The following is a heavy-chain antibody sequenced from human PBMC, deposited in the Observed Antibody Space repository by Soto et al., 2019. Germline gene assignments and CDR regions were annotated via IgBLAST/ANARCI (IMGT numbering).Heavy chain of an antibody. J-gene: IGHJ2*01. CDR2: IIPIFGTA. D-gene: IGHD1-7*01. CDR1: GGTFSSYA. CDR3: AIAKLAYVPNSWYFDL. Sequence: QVQLVQSGAEVKKPGSSVKVSCKASGGTFSSYAISWVRQAPGQGLEWMGGIIPIFGTANYAQKFQGRVTITADESTRTAYMELSSLRSEYTAVYYCAIAKLAYVPNSWYFDLWGRGTLVTVSS. V-gene: IGHV1-69*12.